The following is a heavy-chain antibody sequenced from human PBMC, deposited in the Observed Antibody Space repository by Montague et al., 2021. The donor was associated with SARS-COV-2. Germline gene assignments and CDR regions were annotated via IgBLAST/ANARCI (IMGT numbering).Heavy chain of an antibody. Sequence: SLRLSCAASGFTFSHYWTHWVRQAPGKGLEWVATISSSSSYIYYADSMKGRFTISRDNSKNSVFLQMNSPRAEATALNYCARKRESSFTFYLASDGWGPPDVWGQGTTVTVSS. CDR2: ISSSSSYI. CDR3: ARKRESSFTFYLASDGWGPPDV. CDR1: GFTFSHYW. J-gene: IGHJ6*02. V-gene: IGHV3-21*06. D-gene: IGHD2/OR15-2a*01.